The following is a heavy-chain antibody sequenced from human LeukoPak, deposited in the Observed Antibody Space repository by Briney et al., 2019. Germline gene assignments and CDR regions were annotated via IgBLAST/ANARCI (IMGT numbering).Heavy chain of an antibody. D-gene: IGHD4-17*01. CDR2: IYYSGST. CDR1: GGSISSSSYY. CDR3: ARRPDYGDYVHPFDY. J-gene: IGHJ4*02. Sequence: PSETLSLTCTVSGGSISSSSYYWGWIRQPPGKGLEWIGSIYYSGSTYYNPSLKSRVTISVDTSKNQFSLKLSSVTAADTAVYYCARRPDYGDYVHPFDYWGQGTLVTVSS. V-gene: IGHV4-39*01.